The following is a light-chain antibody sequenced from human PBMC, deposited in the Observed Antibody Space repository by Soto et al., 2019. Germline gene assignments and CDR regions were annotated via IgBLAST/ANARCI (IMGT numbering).Light chain of an antibody. V-gene: IGLV2-14*01. J-gene: IGLJ1*01. Sequence: SVLPQPASLSGSPGQSITISCTGTSSDVGGYIYVSWYQQHPGKAPKLMIYDVTDRPSGVSNRFSGSKSGNTASLTISGLQAEDEADYYCSSYTSSGTLVFGTGTKATVL. CDR3: SSYTSSGTLV. CDR2: DVT. CDR1: SSDVGGYIY.